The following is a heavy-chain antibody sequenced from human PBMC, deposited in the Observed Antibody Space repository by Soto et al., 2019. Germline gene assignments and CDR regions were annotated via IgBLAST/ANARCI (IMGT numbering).Heavy chain of an antibody. D-gene: IGHD6-13*01. CDR2: ISGSGGST. V-gene: IGHV3-23*04. Sequence: VQLVESGGGVVQPGRSLRLSCAASGFTFSSYAMSWVRQAPGKGLEWVSAISGSGGSTDYADSVKGRFTISRDNSKNTLYLQMHSLRAEDTAVYYCAKDGSSWYPFDYWGQGTLVTVSS. J-gene: IGHJ4*02. CDR1: GFTFSSYA. CDR3: AKDGSSWYPFDY.